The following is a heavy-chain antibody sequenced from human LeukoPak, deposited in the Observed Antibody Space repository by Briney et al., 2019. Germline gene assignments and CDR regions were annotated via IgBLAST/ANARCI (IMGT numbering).Heavy chain of an antibody. D-gene: IGHD3-22*01. J-gene: IGHJ4*02. CDR2: ISGSGGST. CDR1: GFTFSSYA. CDR3: PYYYDSSGYVY. V-gene: IGHV3-23*01. Sequence: GGSLRLSCAASGFTFSSYAMSWVRQAPGKGLEWVSAISGSGGSTYYADSVKGRFTISRDNSKNTLYLQMNSLRAEDTAVYYCPYYYDSSGYVYWGQGTLVTVSS.